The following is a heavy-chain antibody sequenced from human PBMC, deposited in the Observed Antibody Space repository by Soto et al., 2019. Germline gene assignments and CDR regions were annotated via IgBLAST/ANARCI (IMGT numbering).Heavy chain of an antibody. V-gene: IGHV3-30-3*01. CDR2: ISYDGSNK. Sequence: RLSCSASGFTVSIYAMHWVRQAPGKGLEWVAVISYDGSNKYYADSVKGRFTIYRDNSKNTLYLQMNSLRAEDTAVYYCARGDYSKYGMDVWGQGTTVTVSS. J-gene: IGHJ6*02. CDR3: ARGDYSKYGMDV. D-gene: IGHD4-4*01. CDR1: GFTVSIYA.